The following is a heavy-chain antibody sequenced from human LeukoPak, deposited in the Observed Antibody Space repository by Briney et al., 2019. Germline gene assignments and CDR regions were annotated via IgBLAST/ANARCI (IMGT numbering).Heavy chain of an antibody. Sequence: GSLRLSCAASGFTFSSYGMHWVRQAPGKGLEWVAVIWYDGSNKYYADSVKGRFTISRDNSKNTLYLQMNSLRAEDTAVYYCARSTGKQHFNWFDPWGQGTLVTVSS. CDR3: ARSTGKQHFNWFDP. CDR1: GFTFSSYG. V-gene: IGHV3-33*01. CDR2: IWYDGSNK. J-gene: IGHJ5*02. D-gene: IGHD1/OR15-1a*01.